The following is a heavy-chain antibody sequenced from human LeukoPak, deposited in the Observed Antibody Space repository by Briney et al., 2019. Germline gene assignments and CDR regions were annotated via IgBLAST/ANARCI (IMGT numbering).Heavy chain of an antibody. J-gene: IGHJ4*02. CDR3: TRGDY. Sequence: ASVKVSCKASGYTFISHDINWVRQATGQGLEWMAWMTPNSGNTGYAQKFQGRVTVTRSTSITTAYMELSSLRSEDTAVYYCTRGDYWGQGTLATVSS. CDR1: GYTFISHD. V-gene: IGHV1-8*01. CDR2: MTPNSGNT.